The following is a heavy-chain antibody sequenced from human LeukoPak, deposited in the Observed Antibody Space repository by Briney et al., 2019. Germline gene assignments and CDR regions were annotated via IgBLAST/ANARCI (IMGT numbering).Heavy chain of an antibody. CDR1: GGTFSSYA. D-gene: IGHD2-15*01. Sequence: ASVKVSCKASGGTFSSYAISWVRQSPGQGLEWMGGIIPIFGTANYAQKFQGRVTITADESTSTAYMELSSLRSEDTAVYYCARVGSGRTIDYWGQGTLVTVSS. CDR3: ARVGSGRTIDY. CDR2: IIPIFGTA. J-gene: IGHJ4*02. V-gene: IGHV1-69*01.